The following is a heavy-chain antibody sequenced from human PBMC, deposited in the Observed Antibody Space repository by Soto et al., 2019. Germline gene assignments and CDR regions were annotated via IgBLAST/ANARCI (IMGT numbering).Heavy chain of an antibody. D-gene: IGHD6-13*01. J-gene: IGHJ4*02. Sequence: QVQXXXSXAEVKKPGSSVKVSCKASGGTFSSYTISWVRQAPGQGLEWMGRIIPILGIANYAQKFQGRVTITADKSTSTAYMELSSLRSEDTAVYYCARDMLQQQLVHWGQGTLVTVSS. CDR3: ARDMLQQQLVH. CDR1: GGTFSSYT. V-gene: IGHV1-69*04. CDR2: IIPILGIA.